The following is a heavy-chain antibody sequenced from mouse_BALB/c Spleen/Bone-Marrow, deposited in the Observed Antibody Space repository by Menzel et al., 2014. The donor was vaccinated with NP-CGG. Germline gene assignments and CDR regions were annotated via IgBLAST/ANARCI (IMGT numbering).Heavy chain of an antibody. V-gene: IGHV1-54*01. Sequence: VQLQQSGAKLVRPGTSVKVSCKASGYAFTNYLIEWVKQRPGQGLEWIGVINPGSGGTNYNEKFKGKATLTADKSSSTAYMQLSSLTSDDSAVYFCARSGYGNYFYAMDYWGQGTSVTVSS. CDR3: ARSGYGNYFYAMDY. J-gene: IGHJ4*01. D-gene: IGHD2-10*02. CDR1: GYAFTNYL. CDR2: INPGSGGT.